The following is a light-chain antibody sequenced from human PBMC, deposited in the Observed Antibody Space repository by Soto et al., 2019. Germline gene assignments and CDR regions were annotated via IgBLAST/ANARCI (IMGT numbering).Light chain of an antibody. CDR2: GVS. V-gene: IGKV3-20*01. Sequence: EIVLTQSPGTLSLSPGERATLSCRASQSVSGSYLAWYQQKPGQAPRLLIYGVSSRATGIPGRFSGSGSGTDFTLTISRLEPEDFAVYYCQQYGRSPQTCGQGTKLEIK. J-gene: IGKJ2*01. CDR1: QSVSGSY. CDR3: QQYGRSPQT.